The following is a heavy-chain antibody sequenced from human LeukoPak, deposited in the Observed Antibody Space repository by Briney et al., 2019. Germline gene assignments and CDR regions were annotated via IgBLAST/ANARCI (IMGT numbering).Heavy chain of an antibody. CDR1: GFTFSTYA. CDR3: VHCGGDCYPCCGMDV. D-gene: IGHD2-21*02. V-gene: IGHV3-23*01. Sequence: HPGGSLRLSCAASGFTFSTYAMSWVRQAPGKGLEWVSVISGGGGSTYYEDSVKGWFTISRDNSKNTLYLQMNSLRAEDTAVYYCVHCGGDCYPCCGMDVWGQGTTVTVSS. J-gene: IGHJ6*02. CDR2: ISGGGGST.